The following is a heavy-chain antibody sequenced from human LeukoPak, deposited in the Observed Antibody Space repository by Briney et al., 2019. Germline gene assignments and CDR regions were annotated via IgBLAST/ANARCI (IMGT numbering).Heavy chain of an antibody. Sequence: PGGSLRLSCAASGFTFSSYGMHWVRQAPGKGLEWVAFIRYDGSNKYYADSVKGRFTISRDNSKNTLYLQMNSLRAEDTAVYYCARDGCKVPAALYYYYYYYMDVWGKGTTVTVSS. V-gene: IGHV3-30*02. CDR2: IRYDGSNK. CDR1: GFTFSSYG. J-gene: IGHJ6*03. D-gene: IGHD2-2*01. CDR3: ARDGCKVPAALYYYYYYYMDV.